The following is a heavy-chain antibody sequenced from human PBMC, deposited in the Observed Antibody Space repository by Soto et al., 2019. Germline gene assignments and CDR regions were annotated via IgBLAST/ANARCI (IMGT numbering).Heavy chain of an antibody. V-gene: IGHV3-15*07. Sequence: EVQLVESGGGLVKPGGSLRLSCAASGFTFSNAWMNWVRQAPGKGLEWGGRIKSKTDGGTTDYAAPVKGRFTISRDDSKNTLYLQMNSLKNDDTAVYYCIVRYPYYFDYWGQGTLVTVSS. CDR3: IVRYPYYFDY. D-gene: IGHD2-21*01. CDR1: GFTFSNAW. J-gene: IGHJ4*02. CDR2: IKSKTDGGTT.